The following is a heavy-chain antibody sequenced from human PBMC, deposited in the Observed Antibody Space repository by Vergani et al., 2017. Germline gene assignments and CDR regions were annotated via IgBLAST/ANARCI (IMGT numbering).Heavy chain of an antibody. V-gene: IGHV4-59*01. CDR1: GGPISSYY. CDR3: ARQDVDTAMIDY. CDR2: IYYSGST. D-gene: IGHD5-18*01. Sequence: QVQLQESGPGLVKPSETLSLTCTVSGGPISSYYWSWIRQPPGKGLEWIGYIYYSGSTNYNPSLKSRFTISVDTSKNQFSLKLSCVTAADTAVYYCARQDVDTAMIDYWGQGTLVTVSS. J-gene: IGHJ4*02.